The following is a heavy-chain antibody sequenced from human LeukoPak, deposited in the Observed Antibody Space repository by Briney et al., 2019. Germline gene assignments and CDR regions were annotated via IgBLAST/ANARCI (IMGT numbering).Heavy chain of an antibody. CDR2: INPNSGGT. D-gene: IGHD2-21*02. CDR1: GYTFTGYN. V-gene: IGHV1-2*04. CDR3: ARDRRAYCGGDCYLGY. Sequence: ASVKVSCKASGYTFTGYNMHWVRQAPGQGLEWMGWINPNSGGTNYAQKFQGWVTMTRDTSISTAYMELSRLRSDDTAVYYCARDRRAYCGGDCYLGYWGQGTLVTVSS. J-gene: IGHJ4*02.